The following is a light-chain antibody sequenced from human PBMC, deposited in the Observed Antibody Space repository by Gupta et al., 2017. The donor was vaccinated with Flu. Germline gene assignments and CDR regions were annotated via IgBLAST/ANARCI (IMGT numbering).Light chain of an antibody. Sequence: QSVLTQPPSVSAAPGQKVTISCSGSSSNIGKNYVSWYQLLPGAVPKVLIYDDDKRPSGIPDRFTGSKSDTSATLGITGLQTGDESDYYCGVWDDSLSVWLFGGGTKVTVL. CDR3: GVWDDSLSVWL. J-gene: IGLJ3*02. CDR1: SSNIGKNY. CDR2: DDD. V-gene: IGLV1-51*01.